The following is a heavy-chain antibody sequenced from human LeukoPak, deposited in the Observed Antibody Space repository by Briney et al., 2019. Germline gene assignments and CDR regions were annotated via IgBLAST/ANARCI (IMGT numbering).Heavy chain of an antibody. D-gene: IGHD6-25*01. CDR3: ARPVVAAPDAFDI. CDR1: GGSISSYY. J-gene: IGHJ3*02. V-gene: IGHV4-59*08. CDR2: MYNSGNT. Sequence: SETLSLTCTVSGGSISSYYWSWIRQPPGKGLEWIGYMYNSGNTNYHPSLKSRVTISADTSKNEVSLKLTSVTAADTAVYYCARPVVAAPDAFDIWGQGTMVTVSS.